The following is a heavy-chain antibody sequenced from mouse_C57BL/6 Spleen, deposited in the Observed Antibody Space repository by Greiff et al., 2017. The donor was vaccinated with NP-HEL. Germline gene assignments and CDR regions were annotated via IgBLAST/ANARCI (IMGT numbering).Heavy chain of an antibody. CDR1: GYAFSSSW. V-gene: IGHV1-82*01. J-gene: IGHJ2*01. CDR2: IYPGDGGT. D-gene: IGHD3-2*02. CDR3: ARYSSGYVNFDY. Sequence: VQGVESGPELVKPGASVKISCKASGYAFSSSWMNWVKQRPGKGLEWIGRIYPGDGGTNYNGKFKGKATLTADKSSSTAYMQLSSLTSEDSAVYFCARYSSGYVNFDYWGQGTTLTVSS.